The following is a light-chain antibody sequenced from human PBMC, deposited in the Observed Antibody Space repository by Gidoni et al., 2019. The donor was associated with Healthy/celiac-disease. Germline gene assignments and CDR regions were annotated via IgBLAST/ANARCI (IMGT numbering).Light chain of an antibody. V-gene: IGKV3-11*01. CDR1: QSVSSY. Sequence: EIVLTQSPATLSLSPGERATLSCRASQSVSSYLAWYHTKPGQAPRLLIYDASNRATGIPARFSGSGSGTDFTLTISSLEPEDFAVYYCQQRSNWPPRLTFGGGTKVEIK. J-gene: IGKJ4*01. CDR3: QQRSNWPPRLT. CDR2: DAS.